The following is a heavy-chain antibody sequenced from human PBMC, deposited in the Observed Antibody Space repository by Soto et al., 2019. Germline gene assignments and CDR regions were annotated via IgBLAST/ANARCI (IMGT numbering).Heavy chain of an antibody. CDR3: ARVTIVVVPAAKPAPPYFDY. J-gene: IGHJ4*02. Sequence: SETLSLTCTVSGGSISSGDYYWSWIRQHPGKGLEWIGYIYYSGSTYYNPSLKSRVTISVDTSKNQFSLKLSSVTAADTAVYYCARVTIVVVPAAKPAPPYFDYWGQGTLVTVSS. CDR2: IYYSGST. D-gene: IGHD2-2*01. V-gene: IGHV4-31*03. CDR1: GGSISSGDYY.